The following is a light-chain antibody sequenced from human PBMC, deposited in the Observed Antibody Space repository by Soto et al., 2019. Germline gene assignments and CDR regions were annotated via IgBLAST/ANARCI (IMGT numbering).Light chain of an antibody. Sequence: EIVMTQSPATLSVSPGERATLSCRASQSVSSNLAWYQQKPGQAPRLLIYGASTRATGIPARFSGSGSGTAFTLTISSLQSEDFAVYYCQQYNNWPITFGQGTRLE. J-gene: IGKJ5*01. V-gene: IGKV3-15*01. CDR3: QQYNNWPIT. CDR2: GAS. CDR1: QSVSSN.